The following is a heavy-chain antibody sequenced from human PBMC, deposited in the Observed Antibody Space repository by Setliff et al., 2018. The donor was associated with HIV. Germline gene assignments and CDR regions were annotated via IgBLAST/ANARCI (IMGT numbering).Heavy chain of an antibody. J-gene: IGHJ4*02. CDR3: ARQAWHSGRNGYFVDY. CDR1: GGSFSGYY. D-gene: IGHD2-15*01. V-gene: IGHV4-34*01. CDR2: INHSGST. Sequence: SETLSLTCAVYGGSFSGYYWSWIRQPTGKGLEWIGEINHSGSTNYNPSLKSRVTISVDTSKNHFSLKLSSVTAADTAVYYCARQAWHSGRNGYFVDYWGQGTLVTVSS.